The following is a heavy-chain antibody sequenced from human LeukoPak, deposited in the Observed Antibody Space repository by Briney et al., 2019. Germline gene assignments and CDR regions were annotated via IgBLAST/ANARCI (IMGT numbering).Heavy chain of an antibody. CDR1: GFTFSTHS. CDR2: ITSSSSYI. Sequence: GGSLRLSCAASGFTFSTHSINWVRQAPGKGLEWVSSITSSSSYIYYADSVKGRFTISRDNAKNSLFLQMNSLRAEDTAVYYCARQIAAPILFDYWGQGTLVTVSS. D-gene: IGHD6-6*01. V-gene: IGHV3-21*01. J-gene: IGHJ4*02. CDR3: ARQIAAPILFDY.